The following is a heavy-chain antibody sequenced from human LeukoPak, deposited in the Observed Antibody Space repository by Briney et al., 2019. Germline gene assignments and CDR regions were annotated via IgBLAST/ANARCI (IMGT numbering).Heavy chain of an antibody. CDR2: ISSSSSYT. D-gene: IGHD6-19*01. CDR1: GFTFSDYY. CDR3: ARDQGGGYSSGWYDAFDI. J-gene: IGHJ3*02. Sequence: NPGRSLRLSCAASGFTFSDYYMSWIRQAPGKGLEWVSYISSSSSYTNYADSVKGRCTISRDNAKNSLDLQMNSLRAEDTAVYYCARDQGGGYSSGWYDAFDIWGQGTMVTVSS. V-gene: IGHV3-11*06.